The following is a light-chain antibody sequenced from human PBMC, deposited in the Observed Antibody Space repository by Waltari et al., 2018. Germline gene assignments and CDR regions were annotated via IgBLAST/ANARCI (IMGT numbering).Light chain of an antibody. CDR2: WAS. Sequence: DIVMTQSPDSLAVSLGERATINCKSSQSVLYSSNNKKYLAWYQQKPGQPPKLLIYWASALESGVPDRFSGSVSGTDFTLTIDGLQSEDVAVYYCQQYYSTPPTFGQGTKVEIK. V-gene: IGKV4-1*01. J-gene: IGKJ1*01. CDR1: QSVLYSSNNKKY. CDR3: QQYYSTPPT.